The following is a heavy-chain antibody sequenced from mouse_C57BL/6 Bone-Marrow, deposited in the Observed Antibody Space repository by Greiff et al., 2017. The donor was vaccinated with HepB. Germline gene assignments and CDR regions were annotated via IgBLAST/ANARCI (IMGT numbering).Heavy chain of an antibody. D-gene: IGHD2-4*01. V-gene: IGHV14-4*01. Sequence: EVQLQQSGAELVRPGVSVKLSCTAPGFNIKDDYMHWVKQRPEQGLEWIGWLDPENGDTEYASKFQGKATITADTSSNTAYLQLSSLTSEDTAVYYCTTYDYYFDYWGQGTTLTVSS. CDR1: GFNIKDDY. J-gene: IGHJ2*01. CDR3: TTYDYYFDY. CDR2: LDPENGDT.